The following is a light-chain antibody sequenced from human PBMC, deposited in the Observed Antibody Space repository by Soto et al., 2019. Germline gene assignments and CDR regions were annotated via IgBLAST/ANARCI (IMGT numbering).Light chain of an antibody. CDR3: QSYDNSLPWV. CDR2: SNN. V-gene: IGLV1-44*01. Sequence: QSVLTQPPSASGTPGQRVTISCSGSSSNIGSNTVNWYQQLPGTAPKLLIYSNNQRPSGVPDRFSGSKSGTSASLAISGLQSEDEADYYCQSYDNSLPWVFGGGTKLTVL. CDR1: SSNIGSNT. J-gene: IGLJ3*02.